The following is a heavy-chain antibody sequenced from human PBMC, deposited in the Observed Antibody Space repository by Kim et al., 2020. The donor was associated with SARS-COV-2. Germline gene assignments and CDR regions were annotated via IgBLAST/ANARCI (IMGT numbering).Heavy chain of an antibody. CDR1: GFTFSSYS. D-gene: IGHD1-20*01. CDR3: ARDPHYNKGAFDI. V-gene: IGHV3-21*01. J-gene: IGHJ3*02. Sequence: WGSLRLSCAASGFTFSSYSMNWVRQAPGKGLEWVSSISSSSSYIYYADSVKGRFTISRDNAKNSLYLQMNSLRAEDTAVYYCARDPHYNKGAFDIWGQGTMVTVSS. CDR2: ISSSSSYI.